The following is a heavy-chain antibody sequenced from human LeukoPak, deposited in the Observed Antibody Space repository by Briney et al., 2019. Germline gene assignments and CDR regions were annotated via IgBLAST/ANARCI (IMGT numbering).Heavy chain of an antibody. V-gene: IGHV3-21*01. CDR1: AFTFSSYS. J-gene: IGHJ4*02. CDR3: TREDSSGYKDY. D-gene: IGHD3-22*01. Sequence: GGSLRLSCAASAFTFSSYSMNWVRQAPGKGLEWVKSISSSSSYIYYADSVKGRFTISRDNAKNSLYLQMNSLRAEDTAVYYCTREDSSGYKDYWGQGTLVTVSS. CDR2: ISSSSSYI.